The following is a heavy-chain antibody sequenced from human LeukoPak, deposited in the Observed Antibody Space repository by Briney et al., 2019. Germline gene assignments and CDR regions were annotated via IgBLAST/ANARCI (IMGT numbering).Heavy chain of an antibody. CDR3: AKDLRAYSGYDYVYYYYGMDV. V-gene: IGHV3-23*01. CDR2: VSVSCGNT. Sequence: PGGSLRLSCAASGFNFNSYAMSWVRQAPGKGLEWLSAVSVSCGNTHDADSVKVRFTISRDNSKRTLYLQMNSLRAEDTAVYYCAKDLRAYSGYDYVYYYYGMDVWGQGTTVTVSS. CDR1: GFNFNSYA. J-gene: IGHJ6*02. D-gene: IGHD5-12*01.